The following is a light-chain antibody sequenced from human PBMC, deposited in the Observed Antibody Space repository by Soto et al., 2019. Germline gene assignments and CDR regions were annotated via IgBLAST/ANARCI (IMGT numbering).Light chain of an antibody. J-gene: IGKJ5*01. CDR3: QQYNNVRIS. Sequence: DIQLTQSPSSLSVSAGDRVTITCQASQDIKNYINWYQQKSRKAPKLLIYGASTLETGVPSRFSGSGSGTDFTFTISRLQPEDIATYYCQQYNNVRISFGQGTRLEIK. V-gene: IGKV1-33*01. CDR2: GAS. CDR1: QDIKNY.